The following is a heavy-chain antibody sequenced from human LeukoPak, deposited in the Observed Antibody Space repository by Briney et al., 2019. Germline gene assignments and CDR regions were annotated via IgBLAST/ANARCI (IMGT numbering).Heavy chain of an antibody. D-gene: IGHD2-15*01. V-gene: IGHV4-59*01. J-gene: IGHJ6*03. CDR1: GGSISTYY. Sequence: SETLSLTCTVSGGSISTYYWSWIRQPPGKGLEWIGYIYYSGSTNYNPSLKSRVTISVDTSKNQFSLKLSSVTAADTAVYYCARSVEGYCRGGSCYSYSYYMDVWGKGTTVTVSS. CDR2: IYYSGST. CDR3: ARSVEGYCRGGSCYSYSYYMDV.